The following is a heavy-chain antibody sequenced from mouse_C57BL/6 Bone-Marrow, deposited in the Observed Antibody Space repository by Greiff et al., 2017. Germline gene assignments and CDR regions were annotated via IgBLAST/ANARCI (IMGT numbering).Heavy chain of an antibody. CDR1: GYAFSSSW. D-gene: IGHD1-1*01. CDR3: ASITTVGYFDV. Sequence: QVQLQQSGPELVKPGASVKISCKASGYAFSSSWMNWVKQRPGKGLEWIGRIYPGDGDTNYNGTFKGKATLTADKSSSTAYMQLSSLTSEDAAVYFCASITTVGYFDVWGTGTTVTVSS. J-gene: IGHJ1*03. V-gene: IGHV1-82*01. CDR2: IYPGDGDT.